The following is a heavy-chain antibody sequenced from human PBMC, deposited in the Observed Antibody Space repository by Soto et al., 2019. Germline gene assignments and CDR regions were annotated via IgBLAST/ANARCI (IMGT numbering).Heavy chain of an antibody. CDR1: GFTFSSYA. CDR3: AKNGRDTTLTTLDY. V-gene: IGHV3-23*01. J-gene: IGHJ4*02. D-gene: IGHD4-17*01. Sequence: EVQLLESGGGLVQSGGSLRLSCAASGFTFSSYAMSWVRQAPGKGLEWVSGISGRGGGTYYADSVKGRFTISRDNSKHTLYLQMNGLRAEDTAVYYCAKNGRDTTLTTLDYWAQGTLVTVSS. CDR2: ISGRGGGT.